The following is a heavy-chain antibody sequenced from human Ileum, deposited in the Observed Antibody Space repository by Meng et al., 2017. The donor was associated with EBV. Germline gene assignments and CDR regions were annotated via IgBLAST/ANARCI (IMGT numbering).Heavy chain of an antibody. CDR3: ARELMYCSGGSCYPFDY. CDR1: GGSISSSSYY. CDR2: IYYSGST. Sequence: LQLQAAGPGVVKPSETLSLTCTVSGGSISSSSYYWGWIRQPPGKGLEWIGSIYYSGSTYYNPSLKSRVTISVDTSKNQFSLKLSSVTAADTAVYYCARELMYCSGGSCYPFDYWGQGTLVTVSS. V-gene: IGHV4-39*07. J-gene: IGHJ4*02. D-gene: IGHD2-15*01.